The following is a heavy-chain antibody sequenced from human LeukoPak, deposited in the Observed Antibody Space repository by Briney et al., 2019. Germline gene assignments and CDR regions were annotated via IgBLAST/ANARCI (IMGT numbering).Heavy chain of an antibody. CDR3: ARGPTSYCSSTSCSNYWYFDL. Sequence: GGSLRLSCAVSGFTFSNYAMSWVRQAPGKGPEWVSAIGGSGGYTYYADSVKGRFTISRDNSKNTLYLQMNSLRAEDTALYHCARGPTSYCSSTSCSNYWYFDLWGRGTLVTVSS. D-gene: IGHD2-2*01. V-gene: IGHV3-23*01. CDR2: IGGSGGYT. J-gene: IGHJ2*01. CDR1: GFTFSNYA.